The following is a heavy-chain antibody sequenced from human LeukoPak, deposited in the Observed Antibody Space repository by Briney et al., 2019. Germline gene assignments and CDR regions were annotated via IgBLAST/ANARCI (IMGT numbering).Heavy chain of an antibody. CDR3: ARDFYGSRPGAFDY. D-gene: IGHD3-10*01. J-gene: IGHJ4*02. Sequence: ASVKVFCKASGYTFTGYYMHWVRQAPGQGLEWMGWINPNSGGTNYAQKFQDRVTMTSDTSINMAYMELRSLRSDDTAVYYCARDFYGSRPGAFDYWGQGTLITVSS. CDR1: GYTFTGYY. V-gene: IGHV1-2*02. CDR2: INPNSGGT.